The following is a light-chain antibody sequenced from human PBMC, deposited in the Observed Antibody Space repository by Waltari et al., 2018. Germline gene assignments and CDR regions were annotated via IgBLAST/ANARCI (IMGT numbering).Light chain of an antibody. CDR1: PSVLYSSNNKNY. CDR3: QQYYSTPPT. CDR2: WAS. Sequence: DIVMTQSPDSLAVSLGESATINCKLIPSVLYSSNNKNYLAWYQQKPGQPPKLLIYWASTRESGVPDRFSGSGSGTDFTLTISSLQAEDVAVYYCQQYYSTPPTFGPGTKVDIK. V-gene: IGKV4-1*01. J-gene: IGKJ3*01.